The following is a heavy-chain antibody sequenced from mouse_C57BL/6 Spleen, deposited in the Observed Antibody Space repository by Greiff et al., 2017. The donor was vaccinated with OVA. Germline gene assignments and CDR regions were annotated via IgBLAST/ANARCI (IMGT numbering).Heavy chain of an antibody. V-gene: IGHV1-82*01. Sequence: QVQLQQSGPELVKPGASVKISCKASGYAFSSSWMNWVKQRPGKGLEWIGRIYAGDGDTNYNGKFKGKATLTADKSSSTAYMQLSSLTSEDSAVYFCARAELDAWFAYWGQGTLVTVSA. CDR3: ARAELDAWFAY. CDR1: GYAFSSSW. CDR2: IYAGDGDT. D-gene: IGHD4-1*01. J-gene: IGHJ3*01.